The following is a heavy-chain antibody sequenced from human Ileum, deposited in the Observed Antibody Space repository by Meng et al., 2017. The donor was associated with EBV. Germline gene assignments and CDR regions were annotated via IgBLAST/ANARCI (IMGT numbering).Heavy chain of an antibody. V-gene: IGHV3-15*01. J-gene: IGHJ4*02. CDR3: ITEPHFEY. CDR2: IKSNANGGTT. Sequence: FGGGLSKPGACLDSSLAAIEFTLRNVGRTWVRQGPGKGLEWVERIKSNANGGTTDYAAPVKGRFTISRDDSRNTLYLQMNSLKTEDTAVYYCITEPHFEYWGQGTLVTVSS. CDR1: EFTLRNVG.